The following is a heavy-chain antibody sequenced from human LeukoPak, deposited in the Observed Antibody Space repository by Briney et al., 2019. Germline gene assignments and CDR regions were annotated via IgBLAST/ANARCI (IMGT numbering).Heavy chain of an antibody. CDR1: GFTFSSYA. D-gene: IGHD3/OR15-3a*01. CDR2: ISGSGGST. J-gene: IGHJ4*02. CDR3: AKDATPVFGLVTAIDY. Sequence: PWGTLRLSCAASGFTFSSYARSWVRQAPGKGLEWVAAISGSGGSTYYADSVKGRFTISRDTSKNTLYLQMNSLRAEDTAVYYCAKDATPVFGLVTAIDYWGQGTLVTVSS. V-gene: IGHV3-23*01.